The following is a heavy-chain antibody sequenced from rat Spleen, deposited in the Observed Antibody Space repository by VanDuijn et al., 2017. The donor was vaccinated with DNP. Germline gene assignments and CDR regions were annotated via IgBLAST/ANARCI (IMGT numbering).Heavy chain of an antibody. CDR2: ISNTGDNT. V-gene: IGHV5-31*01. CDR3: ASSYSSYIFDY. CDR1: GFMFSNYW. D-gene: IGHD1-2*01. J-gene: IGHJ2*01. Sequence: EVQLVESGGGLVQPGRSLKLSCVASGFMFSNYWMTWIRQAPGKGLEWVASISNTGDNTYYSDSVKGRFTISRDNAKSTHYLQMDSLRSEDTATYYCASSYSSYIFDYWGQGVMVTVSS.